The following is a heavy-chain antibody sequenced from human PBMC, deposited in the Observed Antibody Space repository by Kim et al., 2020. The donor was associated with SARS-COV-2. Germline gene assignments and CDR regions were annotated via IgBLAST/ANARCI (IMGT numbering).Heavy chain of an antibody. V-gene: IGHV7-4-1*02. CDR2: NTGDP. J-gene: IGHJ4*02. CDR3: ARAGDFQY. Sequence: NTGDPTYDLGFTGRFVFSLDNSVSTAYLQINNLKAEDTAVYYCARAGDFQYWGQGTLVTVSS. D-gene: IGHD1-26*01.